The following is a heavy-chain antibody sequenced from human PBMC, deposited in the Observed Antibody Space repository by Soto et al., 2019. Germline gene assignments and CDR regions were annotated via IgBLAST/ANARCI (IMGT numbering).Heavy chain of an antibody. J-gene: IGHJ4*02. Sequence: GGSLRLSCAASGFTFSNAWMNWVRQAPGKGLEWVGRIKSKPDGGTTDYAAPVKGRFTISRDDSKNTLYLQMNSLKTEDTAVYYCTTDLPSSEDDYWGQGTLVTVSS. CDR2: IKSKPDGGTT. CDR3: TTDLPSSEDDY. V-gene: IGHV3-15*07. D-gene: IGHD2-15*01. CDR1: GFTFSNAW.